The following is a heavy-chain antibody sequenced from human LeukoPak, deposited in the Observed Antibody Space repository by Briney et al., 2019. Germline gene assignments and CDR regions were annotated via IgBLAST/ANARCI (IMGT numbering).Heavy chain of an antibody. CDR3: ARVYYDSSGYYQPSYYYYYMDV. CDR1: GGTFSSYA. Sequence: SVKVSCKASGGTFSSYAISWVRQAPGQGLEWMGGIIPIFGTANYAQKFQGRVTITADESTSTAYMELSSLRSEDTAVYYCARVYYDSSGYYQPSYYYYYMDVWGKGTTVTISS. V-gene: IGHV1-69*13. CDR2: IIPIFGTA. J-gene: IGHJ6*03. D-gene: IGHD3-22*01.